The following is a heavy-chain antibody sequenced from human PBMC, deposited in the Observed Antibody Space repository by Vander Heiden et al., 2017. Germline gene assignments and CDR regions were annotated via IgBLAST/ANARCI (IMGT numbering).Heavy chain of an antibody. Sequence: QVQLVESGGGVVQPGRSLRLSCAASGFTFSSYGMHWVRQAPGKGLEWVAVISYDGSKKYYADSVKGRFTISRDNSKNTLYVQMNSLRAEDTAVYYCAKGPYYYDSTRAFDIWGQGTMVTVSS. D-gene: IGHD3-22*01. CDR1: GFTFSSYG. V-gene: IGHV3-30*18. J-gene: IGHJ3*02. CDR2: ISYDGSKK. CDR3: AKGPYYYDSTRAFDI.